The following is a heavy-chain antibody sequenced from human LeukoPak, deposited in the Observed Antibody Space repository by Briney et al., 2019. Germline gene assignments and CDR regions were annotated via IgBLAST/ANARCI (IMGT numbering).Heavy chain of an antibody. CDR1: GGSISSSSYY. V-gene: IGHV4-39*01. CDR2: IYYSGST. J-gene: IGHJ4*02. D-gene: IGHD6-6*01. CDR3: ARPLPSNYFDY. Sequence: SETLSLTCTVSGGSISSSSYYWGWIRQPPGKGLEWIGSIYYSGSTYYNPSLKSRVTISVDTSKNQFSLKLSSVTAADTAVYYCARPLPSNYFDYWGQGTLVTVSS.